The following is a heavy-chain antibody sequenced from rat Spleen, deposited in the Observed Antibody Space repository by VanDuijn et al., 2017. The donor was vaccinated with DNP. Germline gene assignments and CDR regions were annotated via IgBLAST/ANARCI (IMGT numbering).Heavy chain of an antibody. CDR3: ARTVYYYSTYIPFDY. CDR2: ISYSAYT. D-gene: IGHD1-2*01. V-gene: IGHV3-1*01. CDR1: GHSITSNY. Sequence: EVQLLESGPGLVEPSQSLSLTCSVTGHSITSNYWAWIRKFPGNKMEWMGYISYSAYTGYNPSLKSRISITRDTSKNQFFLHLNSVTTDDTATYYCARTVYYYSTYIPFDYWGRGVMVTVSS. J-gene: IGHJ2*01.